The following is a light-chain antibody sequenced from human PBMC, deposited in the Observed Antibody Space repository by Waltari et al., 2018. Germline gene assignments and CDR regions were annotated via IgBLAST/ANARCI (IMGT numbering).Light chain of an antibody. Sequence: EVVLTQSPGTLSLSPGEGAALSCRASQIVNHGYLAWYQQRGGQAPRLLIFDVSKRFAGIPDRFSGSGSETDFTLTISRLEPEDFAVYYCQQYGSSPVTFGGGTKVEIK. CDR3: QQYGSSPVT. V-gene: IGKV3-20*01. CDR1: QIVNHGY. J-gene: IGKJ4*01. CDR2: DVS.